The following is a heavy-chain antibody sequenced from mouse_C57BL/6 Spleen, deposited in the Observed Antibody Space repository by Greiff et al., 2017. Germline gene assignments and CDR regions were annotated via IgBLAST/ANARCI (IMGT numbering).Heavy chain of an antibody. D-gene: IGHD4-1*01. CDR3: AREVGREGYYFDY. V-gene: IGHV1-76*01. CDR2: IYPGSGNT. Sequence: QVQLQQSGAELVRPGASVKLSCKASGYTFPDYYINWVKQRPGQGLEWIARIYPGSGNTYYNEKFKGKATLTAEKSSSTAYMQLSSLTSEDSAVYFCAREVGREGYYFDYWGQGTTLTVSS. CDR1: GYTFPDYY. J-gene: IGHJ2*01.